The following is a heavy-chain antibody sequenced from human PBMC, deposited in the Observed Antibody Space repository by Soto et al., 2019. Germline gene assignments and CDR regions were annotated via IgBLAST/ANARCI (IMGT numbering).Heavy chain of an antibody. Sequence: PSETLSLTCTVSGASISSSYWCWLRQSPGKGLEWIGYVYYSGSTNYNPSLKSRVTISVDTSKNQFSLKLSSVTAADTAVYYCARGYYDSRGQSNTFDIWGQGTMVTVSS. CDR3: ARGYYDSRGQSNTFDI. V-gene: IGHV4-59*01. D-gene: IGHD3-22*01. CDR2: VYYSGST. CDR1: GASISSSY. J-gene: IGHJ3*02.